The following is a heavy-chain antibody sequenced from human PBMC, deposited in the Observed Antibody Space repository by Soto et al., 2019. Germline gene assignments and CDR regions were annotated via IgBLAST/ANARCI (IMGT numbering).Heavy chain of an antibody. CDR2: IYYSGST. J-gene: IGHJ6*03. CDR1: GGSISSYY. Sequence: SETLSLTCTVSGGSISSYYWSWIRQPPGKGLEWIGYIYYSGSTNYNPSLKSRVTISVDTSKNQFSLKLSSVTAADTAVYYCARGGRDIVVVPAAPTSYYYYYYMDVWGKGTTVTVSS. D-gene: IGHD2-2*01. CDR3: ARGGRDIVVVPAAPTSYYYYYYMDV. V-gene: IGHV4-59*01.